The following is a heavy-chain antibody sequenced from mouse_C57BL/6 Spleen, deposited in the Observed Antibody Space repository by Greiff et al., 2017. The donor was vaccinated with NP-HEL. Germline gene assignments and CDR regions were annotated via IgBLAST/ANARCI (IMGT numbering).Heavy chain of an antibody. CDR2: IYPGDGDT. V-gene: IGHV1-82*01. D-gene: IGHD3-3*01. J-gene: IGHJ4*01. CDR1: GYAFSSSW. CDR3: ARGTRGMDY. Sequence: VKLMESGPELVKPGASVKISCKASGYAFSSSWLNWVKQRPGKGLEWIGRIYPGDGDTNYNGKFKGKATLTADKSSSTAYMQLSSLTSEDSAVYFCARGTRGMDYWGQGTSVTVSS.